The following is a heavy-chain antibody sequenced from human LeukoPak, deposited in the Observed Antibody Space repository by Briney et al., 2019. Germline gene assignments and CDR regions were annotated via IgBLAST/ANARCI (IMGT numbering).Heavy chain of an antibody. CDR1: GGSISSYY. V-gene: IGHV4-4*07. CDR2: IYTSGST. CDR3: ARFQAYYFDY. Sequence: SETLSLTCTVSGGSISSYYWSWIRQPAGKGLEWIGRIYTSGSTNYDPSLKSRVTMSVDTSKNQFSLELSSVSAADTAVYYCARFQAYYFDYWGQGTLVTVSS. J-gene: IGHJ4*02.